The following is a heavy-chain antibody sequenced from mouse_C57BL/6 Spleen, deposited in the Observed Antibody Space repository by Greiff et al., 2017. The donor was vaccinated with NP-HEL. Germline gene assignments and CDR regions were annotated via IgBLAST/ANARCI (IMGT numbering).Heavy chain of an antibody. CDR2: IYPGDGDT. J-gene: IGHJ4*01. CDR3: ARGNYDYDGGYYAMDY. V-gene: IGHV1-82*01. CDR1: GYAFSSSW. D-gene: IGHD2-4*01. Sequence: VHLVESGPELVKPGASVKISCKASGYAFSSSWMNWVKQRPGKGLEWIGRIYPGDGDTNYKGKFKGKATLTADKSSSTAYMQLSSLTSEDSAVYFCARGNYDYDGGYYAMDYWGQGTSVTVSS.